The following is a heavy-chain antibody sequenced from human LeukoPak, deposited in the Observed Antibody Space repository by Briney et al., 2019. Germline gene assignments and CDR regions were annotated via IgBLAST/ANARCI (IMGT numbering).Heavy chain of an antibody. J-gene: IGHJ4*02. D-gene: IGHD2/OR15-2a*01. CDR1: GFSLSTSGMC. V-gene: IGHV2-70*11. CDR3: ARMNIQSSSYFDY. CDR2: IDWDDRK. Sequence: SGPTLVNPTQTLTLTCTFSGFSLSTSGMCVSWIRQPPGKALEWLARIDWDDRKYYRTSLKTRLTISKDTSENQVVLTMTNMDPVDTATYYCARMNIQSSSYFDYWGRGTLVTVSS.